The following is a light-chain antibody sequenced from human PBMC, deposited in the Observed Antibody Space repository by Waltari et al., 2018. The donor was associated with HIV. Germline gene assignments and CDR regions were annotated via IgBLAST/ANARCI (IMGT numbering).Light chain of an antibody. CDR1: SSDIGGYNY. CDR3: SSYTITSTVL. V-gene: IGLV2-14*01. J-gene: IGLJ2*01. Sequence: QSALTQPASVSGSPGQSITISCTGTSSDIGGYNYVTWYQQHPGQAPKLMIYEVSNRPSGVSNRFSGSKSGNTASLTISGLQAEDEAYYYCSSYTITSTVLFGGGTKLTVL. CDR2: EVS.